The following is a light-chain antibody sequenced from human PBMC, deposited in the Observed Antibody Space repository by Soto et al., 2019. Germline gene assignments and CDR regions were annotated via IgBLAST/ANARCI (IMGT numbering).Light chain of an antibody. V-gene: IGLV1-40*01. Sequence: QSVLTQPPSVSGAPGQRVTISCTGSSSNIGAGYNVHWYQQLPGTAPKLLIHANNNRPSGVPDRLPGSKSGTSASLAITGLQAEDEDDYYCQSYASSLSGAVVFGGGTKVTVL. CDR1: SSNIGAGYN. CDR3: QSYASSLSGAVV. J-gene: IGLJ2*01. CDR2: ANN.